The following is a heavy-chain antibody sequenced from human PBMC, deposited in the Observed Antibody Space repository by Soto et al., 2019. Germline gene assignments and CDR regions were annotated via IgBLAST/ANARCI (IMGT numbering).Heavy chain of an antibody. V-gene: IGHV3-7*04. CDR3: TRDLNHDTGP. CDR2: ISPDGSEE. Sequence: VQLVESGGGLVQPGGSLRLSCAASGFTFSGYWMTWVRQAPGKGLEGVANISPDGSEEYYVYSVKGRFTISRDHAKYSVYLQMNSLRGEDTALYYCTRDLNHDTGPWGLGTQVTVSS. J-gene: IGHJ5*02. D-gene: IGHD2-8*02. CDR1: GFTFSGYW.